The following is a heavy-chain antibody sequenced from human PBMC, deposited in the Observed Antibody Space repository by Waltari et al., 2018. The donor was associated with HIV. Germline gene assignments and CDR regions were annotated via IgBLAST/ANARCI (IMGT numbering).Heavy chain of an antibody. J-gene: IGHJ6*02. V-gene: IGHV3-30*01. D-gene: IGHD3-16*01. CDR3: ARDWGSLRDDYYYYGMDV. CDR2: ISNDGSNK. CDR1: GLTFSSYA. Sequence: QVQLVESGGGVVQPGRSLRLSCAASGLTFSSYAMHWVRQAPGKGREWVAGISNDGSNKYYAESVKGRFTISRDNSKNTLYLQMNSLRAEDTAVYYCARDWGSLRDDYYYYGMDVWGQGTTVTVSS.